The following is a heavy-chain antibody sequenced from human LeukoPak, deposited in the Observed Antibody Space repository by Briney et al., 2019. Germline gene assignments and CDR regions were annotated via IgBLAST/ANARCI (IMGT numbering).Heavy chain of an antibody. CDR2: ISYDGSNK. Sequence: GGSLRLSCAASGFTFSSYGMHWVRQAPGKGLEWVAVISYDGSNKYYADSVKGRFTISRDNSKNTLYLQMNSLRAEDTAMYYCAKDRRYSSSWYPDPQSAFDIWGQGTMVTVSS. CDR3: AKDRRYSSSWYPDPQSAFDI. J-gene: IGHJ3*02. V-gene: IGHV3-30*18. D-gene: IGHD6-13*01. CDR1: GFTFSSYG.